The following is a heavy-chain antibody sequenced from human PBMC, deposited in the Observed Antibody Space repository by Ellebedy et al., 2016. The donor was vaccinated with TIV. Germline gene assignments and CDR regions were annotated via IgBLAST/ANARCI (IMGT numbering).Heavy chain of an antibody. Sequence: GESLKISXAASGFTFSSYWMSWVRQAPGKGLEWVANIKEDGSEKYYVDSVKGRFTISRDNAKNSLYLQMSSLRAEDTAVYYCAYEEGSSGYWGQGTLVTVSS. CDR1: GFTFSSYW. CDR2: IKEDGSEK. J-gene: IGHJ4*02. CDR3: AYEEGSSGY. D-gene: IGHD3-22*01. V-gene: IGHV3-7*01.